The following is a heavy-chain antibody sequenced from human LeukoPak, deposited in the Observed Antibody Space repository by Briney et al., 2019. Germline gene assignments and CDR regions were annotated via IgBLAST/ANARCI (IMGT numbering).Heavy chain of an antibody. V-gene: IGHV4-61*02. D-gene: IGHD3-22*01. CDR1: GGSISSGTYY. J-gene: IGHJ4*01. CDR3: AREIGVNHLDH. Sequence: SETLSLTCTVSGGSISSGTYYWTWIRQPAGKGLEWIGRFYRSGTANYNPSLETRVTISVDTSKNQFSLKLSSVTAADTAVYYCAREIGVNHLDHWGHGTLVTVSS. CDR2: FYRSGTA.